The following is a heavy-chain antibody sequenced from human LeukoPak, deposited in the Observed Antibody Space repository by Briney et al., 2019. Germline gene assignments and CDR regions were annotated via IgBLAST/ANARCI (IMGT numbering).Heavy chain of an antibody. CDR1: GFTFSSYA. V-gene: IGHV3-23*01. Sequence: GGSLRLSCAASGFTFSSYAMSWVRQAPGNGLEWVSAISGSGGSTYYADSVKGRFTISRDNSKNTLYLQMNSLRAEDTAVYYCAKAHSSGWPTAFLILFDYWGQGTLVTVSS. CDR2: ISGSGGST. D-gene: IGHD6-19*01. CDR3: AKAHSSGWPTAFLILFDY. J-gene: IGHJ4*02.